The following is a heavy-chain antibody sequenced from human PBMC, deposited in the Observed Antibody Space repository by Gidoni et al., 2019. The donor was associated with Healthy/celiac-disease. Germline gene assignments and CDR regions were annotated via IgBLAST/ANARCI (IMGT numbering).Heavy chain of an antibody. J-gene: IGHJ4*02. V-gene: IGHV3-11*06. Sequence: QVQLVESGGGLVKPGGSLRLSCAASGFTFSDYYMSWIRQAPGKGLEWVSYISSSSSYTNYADSVKGRFTISRDNAKNSLYLQMNSLRAEDTAVYYCARFDSSYGLVDYWGQGTLVTVSS. CDR3: ARFDSSYGLVDY. CDR2: ISSSSSYT. D-gene: IGHD6-19*01. CDR1: GFTFSDYY.